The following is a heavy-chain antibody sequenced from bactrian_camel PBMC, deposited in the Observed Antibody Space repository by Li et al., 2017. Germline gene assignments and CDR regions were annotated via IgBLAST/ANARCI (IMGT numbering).Heavy chain of an antibody. Sequence: HVQLVESGEGSVQTGGTLRLSCAASGDTYCMAWFRQAPGKKREGVAGIDSDGTTSYADSVKGRFTVSKDNAKNILYLQMSSLKPEDTGMYYCAAADLRFCTVVTGGAEYNYWGRGTQVTVS. CDR1: GDTYC. CDR3: AAADLRFCTVVTGGAEYNY. CDR2: IDSDGTT. J-gene: IGHJ4*01. V-gene: IGHV3S53*01. D-gene: IGHD6*01.